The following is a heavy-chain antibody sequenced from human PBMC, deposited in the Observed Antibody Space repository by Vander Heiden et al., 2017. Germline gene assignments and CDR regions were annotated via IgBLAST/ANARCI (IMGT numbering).Heavy chain of an antibody. Sequence: EVQLVQSGAEVKKPGESLKISCKGSGYSFTSYWIGRVRQMPGKGREWMGILCPGNPYTSYRPSFQAQLTIEPDNSIRTAYLRWSGLKASDPAMYYCARPKTGTSFYGMDVWGQGTTVTVSS. D-gene: IGHD2-2*01. V-gene: IGHV5-51*03. CDR2: LCPGNPYT. J-gene: IGHJ6*02. CDR3: ARPKTGTSFYGMDV. CDR1: GYSFTSYW.